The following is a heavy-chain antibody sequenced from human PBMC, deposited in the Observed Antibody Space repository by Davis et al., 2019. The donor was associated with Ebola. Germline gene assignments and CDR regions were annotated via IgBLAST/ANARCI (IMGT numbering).Heavy chain of an antibody. CDR2: INPHNGNT. V-gene: IGHV1-18*04. J-gene: IGHJ4*02. D-gene: IGHD1-1*01. CDR1: GYTFTNYG. CDR3: ARAQFPTTSDH. Sequence: ASVKVSCKASGYTFTNYGITWVRQAPGQGLEWMGWINPHNGNTNYAQNVQGRVIMTSDQATTTAYMEVGSLRSDDTAVYYCARAQFPTTSDHWGQGTLVTVSS.